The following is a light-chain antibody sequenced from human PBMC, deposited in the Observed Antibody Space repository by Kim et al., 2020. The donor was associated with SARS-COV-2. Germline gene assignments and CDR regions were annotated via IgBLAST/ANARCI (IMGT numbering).Light chain of an antibody. J-gene: IGKJ1*01. Sequence: ASVGGRVTITWWASKGSTTRLAWYQQKSGKAPTLLIYDAASLQSGVPSRFSGSGSGTYFTLTISNLQPEDFAAYYCQQANSFPRTFGQGTKVDIK. CDR3: QQANSFPRT. CDR1: KGSTTR. CDR2: DAA. V-gene: IGKV1-12*01.